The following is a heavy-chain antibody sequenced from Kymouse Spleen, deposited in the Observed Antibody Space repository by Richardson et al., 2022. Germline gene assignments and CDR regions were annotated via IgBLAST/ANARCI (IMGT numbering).Heavy chain of an antibody. Sequence: QLQLQESGPGLVKPSETLSLTCTVSGGSISSSSYYWGWIRQPPGKGLEWIGSIYYSGSTYYNPSLKSRVTISVDTSKNQFSLKLSSVTAADTAVYYCARHEWGIVVVPAAIDYYYYGMDVWGQGTTVTVSS. V-gene: IGHV4-39*01. CDR1: GGSISSSSYY. CDR2: IYYSGST. D-gene: IGHD2-2*02. CDR3: ARHEWGIVVVPAAIDYYYYGMDV. J-gene: IGHJ6*02.